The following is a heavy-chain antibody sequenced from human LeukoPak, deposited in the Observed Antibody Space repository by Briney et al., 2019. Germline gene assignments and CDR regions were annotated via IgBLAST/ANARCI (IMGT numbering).Heavy chain of an antibody. J-gene: IGHJ6*03. V-gene: IGHV3-21*01. CDR1: GFTFSSYS. Sequence: GGSLRLSXAASGFTFSSYSMNWVRQAPGKGLEWLSSISSSSSYIYYADSVKGRFTISRDNAKNSLYLQMNSLRAEDTAVYYCARADFWSGQAHMDVWGKGTTVTVSS. CDR2: ISSSSSYI. D-gene: IGHD3-3*01. CDR3: ARADFWSGQAHMDV.